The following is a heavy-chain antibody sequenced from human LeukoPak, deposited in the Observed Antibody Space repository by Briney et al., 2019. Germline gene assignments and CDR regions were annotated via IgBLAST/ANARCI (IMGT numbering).Heavy chain of an antibody. Sequence: GGSLRLSCAASGFTFGNALMSWVRQAPGKGLEWVGRIKSKTDGGTTDYAAPVKGRFTIARDDSKNTLHLQMNSLKTEDTAVYYCTVRTRDYWGQGTLVTVSS. J-gene: IGHJ4*02. V-gene: IGHV3-15*01. CDR2: IKSKTDGGTT. D-gene: IGHD1-14*01. CDR3: TVRTRDY. CDR1: GFTFGNAL.